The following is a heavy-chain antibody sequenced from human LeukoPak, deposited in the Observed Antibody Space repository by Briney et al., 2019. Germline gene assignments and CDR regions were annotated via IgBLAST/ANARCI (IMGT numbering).Heavy chain of an antibody. CDR3: ARDRRVTAYYYGMDV. CDR2: IYSSGST. Sequence: PGGSLRISCAASGFTISSNYMRWVRQAPGKGLEWVSVIYSSGSTYYADPVKGRFTISRDNSKNTLYPQMNSLRAEDTAVYYCARDRRVTAYYYGMDVWGQGTTVTVSS. V-gene: IGHV3-53*01. D-gene: IGHD4-23*01. J-gene: IGHJ6*02. CDR1: GFTISSNY.